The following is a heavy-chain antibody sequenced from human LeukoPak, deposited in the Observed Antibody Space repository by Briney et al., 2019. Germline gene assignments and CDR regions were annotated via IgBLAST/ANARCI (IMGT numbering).Heavy chain of an antibody. D-gene: IGHD1-1*01. Sequence: SETLSLTCAVYGGSFSGYYWSWIRQPPGKGLEWIGEINHSGSTNYNPSLKSRVTISVDTSKNQFSLKLNSVTAADTAVYYCASENDYPTFDYWGQGTLVTVSS. CDR3: ASENDYPTFDY. CDR2: INHSGST. J-gene: IGHJ4*02. CDR1: GGSFSGYY. V-gene: IGHV4-34*01.